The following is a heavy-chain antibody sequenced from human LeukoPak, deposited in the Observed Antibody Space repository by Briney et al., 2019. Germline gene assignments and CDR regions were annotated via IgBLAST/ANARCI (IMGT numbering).Heavy chain of an antibody. CDR1: VYTLTRYN. V-gene: IGHV1-2*02. J-gene: IGHJ3*02. CDR2: INPNSGGT. D-gene: IGHD6-13*01. Sequence: ASVKVSCKATVYTLTRYNMHTVRQAPGQGLEWMGWINPNSGGTNYAQKFQGRVTMTRDTYISTAYMELSRLCTHDTAVYYSAYFNAAAGDDAFDIWGKGTMVTVSS. CDR3: AYFNAAAGDDAFDI.